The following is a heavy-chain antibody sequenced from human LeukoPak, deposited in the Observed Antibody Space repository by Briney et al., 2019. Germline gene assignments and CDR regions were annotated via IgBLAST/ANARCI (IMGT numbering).Heavy chain of an antibody. D-gene: IGHD5-12*01. CDR3: AKDGTVDIVAHFPGALDY. J-gene: IGHJ4*02. V-gene: IGHV3-23*01. CDR1: GFTFSSYG. CDR2: ISSSGGST. Sequence: PGGSLRLSCAASGFTFSSYGMNWVRQAPGKGLEWVSAISSSGGSTYYVDSVKGRFTISRDNSKKTLYLQMNSLRAEDTAVYYCAKDGTVDIVAHFPGALDYWGQGTLVTVSS.